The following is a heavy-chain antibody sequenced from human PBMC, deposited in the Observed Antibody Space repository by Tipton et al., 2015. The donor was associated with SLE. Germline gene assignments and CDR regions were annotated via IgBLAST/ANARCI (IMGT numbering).Heavy chain of an antibody. D-gene: IGHD6-13*01. J-gene: IGHJ2*01. V-gene: IGHV4-34*01. Sequence: TLSLTCAVYGGSFSGYYWSWIRQPPGKGLEWIGEISHRGSTSYNPSLKSRVTISVNTSKNQFSLKLSSVTAADTAVYYCARRRSGIAAAYWYFDLWGRGTLVTVSS. CDR3: ARRRSGIAAAYWYFDL. CDR2: ISHRGST. CDR1: GGSFSGYY.